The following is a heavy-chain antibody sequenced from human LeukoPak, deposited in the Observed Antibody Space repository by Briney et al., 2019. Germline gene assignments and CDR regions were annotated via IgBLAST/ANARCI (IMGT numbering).Heavy chain of an antibody. CDR2: IIPIFGTA. CDR1: GGTFSSYA. V-gene: IGHV1-69*01. D-gene: IGHD2-21*02. Sequence: SVKVSCKASGGTFSSYAISWVRQAPGQGLEWMGGIIPIFGTANYAQKFQGRVTITADESTSTAYTELSSLRSEDTAVYYCARDTEVVTAIGYYYYGMDVWGQGTTVTVSS. CDR3: ARDTEVVTAIGYYYYGMDV. J-gene: IGHJ6*02.